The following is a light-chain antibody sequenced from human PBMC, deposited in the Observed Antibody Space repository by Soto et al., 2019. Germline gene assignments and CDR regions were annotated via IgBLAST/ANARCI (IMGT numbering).Light chain of an antibody. CDR3: TSHASGSSHLV. Sequence: QSALTQPASVSGSPGQSITLSCTGTSSDIGGYDYVSWYQRHPGKAPKLIIYDVNNRPSGVSNRFSGSKSGNTASLTISGLQAEDEADYYCTSHASGSSHLVFGGGTKLTVL. V-gene: IGLV2-14*01. CDR1: SSDIGGYDY. J-gene: IGLJ2*01. CDR2: DVN.